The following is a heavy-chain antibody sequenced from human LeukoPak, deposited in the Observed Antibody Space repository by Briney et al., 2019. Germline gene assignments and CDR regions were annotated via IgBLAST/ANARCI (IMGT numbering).Heavy chain of an antibody. D-gene: IGHD3-10*01. CDR1: GYSISSGYY. CDR3: ARGPGSRGG. J-gene: IGHJ4*02. CDR2: IYHSGST. Sequence: SETLSLTRTVSGYSISSGYYWGWIRQPPGKGLEWIGSIYHSGSTYYNPSLKSRVTISVDTSKNQFSLKLSSVTAADTAVYYCARGPGSRGGWGQGTLVTVSS. V-gene: IGHV4-38-2*02.